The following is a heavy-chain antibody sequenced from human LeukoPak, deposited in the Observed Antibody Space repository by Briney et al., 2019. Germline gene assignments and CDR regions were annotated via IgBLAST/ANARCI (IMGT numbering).Heavy chain of an antibody. J-gene: IGHJ4*02. CDR3: AKWKYSNSGIDDY. Sequence: GGSLRLSCAASGFTFSTYAMSWVRQVPGKGLEWVSVISGSGDNTYYADSVKGRFTISRDNSKNMLYLQMNSLRAEDTAVYYCAKWKYSNSGIDDYWGQGTLVTVSS. D-gene: IGHD6-6*01. CDR2: ISGSGDNT. CDR1: GFTFSTYA. V-gene: IGHV3-23*01.